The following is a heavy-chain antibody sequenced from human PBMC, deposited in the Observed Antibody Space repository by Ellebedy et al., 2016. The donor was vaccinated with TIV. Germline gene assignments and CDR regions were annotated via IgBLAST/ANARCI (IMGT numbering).Heavy chain of an antibody. Sequence: GESLKISCAASGFTFSNYWMHWVRQAPGKGLVWVSQINIDGSGTNYADSVKGRFSISRDNAKSTLYLQMNTLRAEDTAVYYCATDQPGGSGIDYWGQGTLVTVSS. V-gene: IGHV3-74*01. CDR1: GFTFSNYW. CDR3: ATDQPGGSGIDY. CDR2: INIDGSGT. D-gene: IGHD3-10*01. J-gene: IGHJ4*02.